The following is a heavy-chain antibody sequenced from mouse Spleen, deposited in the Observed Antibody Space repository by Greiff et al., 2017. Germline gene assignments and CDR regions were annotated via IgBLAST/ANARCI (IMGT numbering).Heavy chain of an antibody. CDR2: IDPSDSYT. Sequence: QVQLQQPGAELVKPGASVKLSCKASGYTFTSYWMQWVKQRPGQGLEWIGEIDPSDSYTNYNEKFKGKATLTADKSSSTAYMQLSSLTSEDSAVYFCARGFAYWGQGTLVTVSA. V-gene: IGHV1-50*01. CDR1: GYTFTSYW. J-gene: IGHJ3*01. CDR3: ARGFAY.